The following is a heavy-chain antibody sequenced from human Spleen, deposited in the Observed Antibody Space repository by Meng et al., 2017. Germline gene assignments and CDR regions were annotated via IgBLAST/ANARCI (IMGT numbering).Heavy chain of an antibody. Sequence: HVELHQWGAGILKPSETLSITCVVSGGSFRDYYWSWIRQPPGKGLEWIGEINHSGSTNYNPSLESRATISVDTYQNNLSLKLSSVTAEDSAVYYCARGPAKMYHDLDYWGQGTLVTVSS. J-gene: IGHJ4*02. D-gene: IGHD1-1*01. CDR3: ARGPAKMYHDLDY. V-gene: IGHV4-34*01. CDR1: GGSFRDYY. CDR2: INHSGST.